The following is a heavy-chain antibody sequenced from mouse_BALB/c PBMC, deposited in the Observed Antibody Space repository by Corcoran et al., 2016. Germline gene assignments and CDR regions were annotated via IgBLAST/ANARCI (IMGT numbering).Heavy chain of an antibody. V-gene: IGHV9-3-1*01. J-gene: IGHJ4*01. CDR2: INPYTGEP. CDR3: AREPFAMDY. CDR1: GYTFTNYG. Sequence: QIQLVQSGPELKKPGETVKISCKASGYTFTNYGMNWVKQAPGKDLKWMGWINPYTGEPTYADDFKGRFAFSLETSASTAYLQINNLKNEDTATYFCAREPFAMDYWGQGTSVTVSS.